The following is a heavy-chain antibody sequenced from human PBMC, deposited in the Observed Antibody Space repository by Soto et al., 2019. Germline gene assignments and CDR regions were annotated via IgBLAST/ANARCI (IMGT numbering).Heavy chain of an antibody. V-gene: IGHV1-69*08. CDR1: GGTFSSYT. CDR3: AREVTMVRGVYYYYYYMDV. Sequence: QVQLVQSGAEVKKPGSSVKVSCKASGGTFSSYTISWVRQAPGQGLEWMGRIIPILGLANYAQKFQGRVTITAEKSTSTADMELSSLRSEDTAVYYCAREVTMVRGVYYYYYYMDVWGKGTTVTVSS. J-gene: IGHJ6*03. CDR2: IIPILGLA. D-gene: IGHD3-10*01.